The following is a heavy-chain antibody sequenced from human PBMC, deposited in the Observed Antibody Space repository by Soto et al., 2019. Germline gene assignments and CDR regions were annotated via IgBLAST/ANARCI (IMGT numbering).Heavy chain of an antibody. D-gene: IGHD3-3*01. CDR2: VNPDGSST. V-gene: IGHV3-74*01. CDR1: GFTFSNYW. CDR3: SKTSRITIFGVVFCYYGMDV. Sequence: GGSLRLSCVASGFTFSNYWMHWARQAPGKGLVWVSRVNPDGSSTNYADSVRGRFTISRDNSKNKLYLQMNSLTAEDTAVYYCSKTSRITIFGVVFCYYGMDVWGQGTTVTVSS. J-gene: IGHJ6*02.